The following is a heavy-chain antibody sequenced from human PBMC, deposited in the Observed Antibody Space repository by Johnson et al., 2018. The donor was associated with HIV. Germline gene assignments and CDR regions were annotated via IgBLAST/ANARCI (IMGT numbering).Heavy chain of an antibody. J-gene: IGHJ3*02. Sequence: VQLVESGGGLVKPGGSLRLSCAASGFTFSNAWMSWVRQAPGKGLEWDGRIKSKTDGGTRDYAAPVKGRSTISRDNSNTTLHLQMNSLRPEDTAVYYCVRDIARRGGTAFDIWGQGTLVTVSS. CDR1: GFTFSNAW. D-gene: IGHD5-12*01. CDR3: VRDIARRGGTAFDI. CDR2: IKSKTDGGTR. V-gene: IGHV3-15*01.